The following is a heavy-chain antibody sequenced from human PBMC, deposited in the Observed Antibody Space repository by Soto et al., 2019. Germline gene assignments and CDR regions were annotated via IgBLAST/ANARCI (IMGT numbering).Heavy chain of an antibody. CDR3: ASSPVGITMVRGVIPYYYYGMDV. J-gene: IGHJ6*02. Sequence: ASVKVSCKASGYTFTNYGISWVRQAPGQGLEWMGWISAYNGNTNYAQKLQGRVTMTTDTSTSTAYMELRSLRSDDTAVYYCASSPVGITMVRGVIPYYYYGMDVWGQGTTVTVSS. CDR1: GYTFTNYG. D-gene: IGHD3-10*01. V-gene: IGHV1-18*01. CDR2: ISAYNGNT.